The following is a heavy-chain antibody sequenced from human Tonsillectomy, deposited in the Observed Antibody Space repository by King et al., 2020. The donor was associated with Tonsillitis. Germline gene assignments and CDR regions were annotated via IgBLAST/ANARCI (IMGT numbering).Heavy chain of an antibody. V-gene: IGHV3-7*01. J-gene: IGHJ4*02. CDR2: IRQDGNEI. D-gene: IGHD2-8*02. Sequence: VQLVESGGGLVQPGGSLRLSCVASGFTYSTYWMSWVRQTPGKGLEWVANIRQDGNEIYYVDSGKGRFTISRDNARSSLYLQMNSLRAEDTALYYCARDKTTGATLFDYWGQGTLVTVSS. CDR1: GFTYSTYW. CDR3: ARDKTTGATLFDY.